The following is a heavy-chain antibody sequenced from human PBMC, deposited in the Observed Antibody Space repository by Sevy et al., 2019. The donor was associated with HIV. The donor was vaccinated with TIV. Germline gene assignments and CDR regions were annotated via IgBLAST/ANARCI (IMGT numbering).Heavy chain of an antibody. Sequence: GGSLRLSCAASGFSFSSYAMSWVRQAPGKGLEWVSAISGRGGSTYYADSVKGRFTISRDNSKNTLYLQMNSLRAEDTAVYCCAKDHVAYCGGDCCTAFDHWGQGTLVTVSS. CDR2: ISGRGGST. V-gene: IGHV3-23*01. CDR3: AKDHVAYCGGDCCTAFDH. CDR1: GFSFSSYA. D-gene: IGHD2-21*02. J-gene: IGHJ4*02.